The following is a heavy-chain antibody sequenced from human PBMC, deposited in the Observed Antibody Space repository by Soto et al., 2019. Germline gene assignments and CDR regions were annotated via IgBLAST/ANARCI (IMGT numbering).Heavy chain of an antibody. Sequence: WGCLRLSCAACARAVSSGGSPWERQAPGTGLDGVAVIWYDTRNIYYAVSVEGRFTISRDNSKNTLNLKTNSRRAADTAVYYLADAARGGATDYAGQGTLVTVS. D-gene: IGHD2-15*01. CDR3: ADAARGGATDY. CDR2: IWYDTRNI. CDR1: ARAVSSGG. J-gene: IGHJ4*02. V-gene: IGHV3-33*08.